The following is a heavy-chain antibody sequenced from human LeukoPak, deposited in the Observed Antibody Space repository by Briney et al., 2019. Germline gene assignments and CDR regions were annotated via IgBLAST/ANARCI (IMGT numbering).Heavy chain of an antibody. CDR1: GLTFSSDD. CDR3: AKDLGPSGLGSGWPFDY. Sequence: GGSLRLSCAASGLTFSSDDLNWVRQAPGKGLEWVAVISYDGSHKYYADSVKGRFTISRDNSKNTLYLQMSSLRAEDTAVYYCAKDLGPSGLGSGWPFDYWGQGTLVTVSS. V-gene: IGHV3-30*18. CDR2: ISYDGSHK. D-gene: IGHD6-19*01. J-gene: IGHJ4*02.